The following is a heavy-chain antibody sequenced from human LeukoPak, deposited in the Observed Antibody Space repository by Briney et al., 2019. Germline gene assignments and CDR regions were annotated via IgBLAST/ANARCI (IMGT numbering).Heavy chain of an antibody. Sequence: SETLSLTCAVYGGSFSGYYWSWIRQPPGKGLEWIGEIKHSGSTNYNPSLKSRVTIAVDTSKNLFSLKLSPVTAADTAVQYWARESDTRGHYGSSGYYYVWGQGTLVTVSS. J-gene: IGHJ4*02. V-gene: IGHV4-34*01. CDR1: GGSFSGYY. CDR2: IKHSGST. D-gene: IGHD3-22*01. CDR3: ARESDTRGHYGSSGYYYV.